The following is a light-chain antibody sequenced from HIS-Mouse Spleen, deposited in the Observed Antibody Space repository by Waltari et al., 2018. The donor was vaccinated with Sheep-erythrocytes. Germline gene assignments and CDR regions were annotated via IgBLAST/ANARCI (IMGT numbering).Light chain of an antibody. CDR1: SSDFGGYNY. CDR2: DVS. Sequence: QSALTQPRSVSGSPGQSVTISCTGTSSDFGGYNYVSWYQQHPGKAPKLMIYDVSTRPSGVPDRFSGSKSGNTASLTISGLQAEDEADYYCCSYAGSYNHVFATGTKVTVL. V-gene: IGLV2-11*01. CDR3: CSYAGSYNHV. J-gene: IGLJ1*01.